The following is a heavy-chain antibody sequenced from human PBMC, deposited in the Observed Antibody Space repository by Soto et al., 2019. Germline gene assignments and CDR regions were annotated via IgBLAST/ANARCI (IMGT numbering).Heavy chain of an antibody. CDR1: GGSISSYY. Sequence: SETLSLTCTVSGGSISSYYWSWIRQPPGKGLEWIGYIYYSGSTNYNPSLKSRVTISVDTSKNQFSLKLSSVTAADTAVYYCARVGYCSSTSCYPHYYYYYMDGWGKGTTVTVSS. J-gene: IGHJ6*03. CDR3: ARVGYCSSTSCYPHYYYYYMDG. V-gene: IGHV4-59*01. CDR2: IYYSGST. D-gene: IGHD2-2*03.